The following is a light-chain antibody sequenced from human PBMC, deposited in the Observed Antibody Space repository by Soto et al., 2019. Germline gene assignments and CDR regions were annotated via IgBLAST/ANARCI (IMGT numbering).Light chain of an antibody. CDR1: QSVSSY. CDR2: AAS. V-gene: IGKV3-11*01. J-gene: IGKJ5*01. Sequence: EIFLTQSLCTLSLSTVEIATLSGTASQSVSSYLAWYQQKPGQAPRLLIYAASNRATDIPARFSGSGSGTDFTLTISSLEPEDFAVYYCQQRSNWPQITFGQGTRLE. CDR3: QQRSNWPQIT.